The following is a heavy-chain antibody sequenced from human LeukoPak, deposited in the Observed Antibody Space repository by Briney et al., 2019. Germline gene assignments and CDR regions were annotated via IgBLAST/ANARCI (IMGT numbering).Heavy chain of an antibody. CDR3: AKGFETSNYMDA. J-gene: IGHJ6*03. CDR2: IYTGGDT. V-gene: IGHV3-66*01. CDR1: GFTVSSNY. D-gene: IGHD3-9*01. Sequence: PGGSLRLSCAASGFTVSSNYMSWVRQAPGKGLEWVSGIYTGGDTYYADSVKDRFTISRDNSKNTLYLQMNSLRAEDTAVYYCAKGFETSNYMDAWGKGTTVTVSS.